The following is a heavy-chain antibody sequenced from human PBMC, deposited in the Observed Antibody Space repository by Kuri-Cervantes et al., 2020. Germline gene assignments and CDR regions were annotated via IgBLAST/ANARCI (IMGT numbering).Heavy chain of an antibody. CDR2: ISWDGGST. J-gene: IGHJ3*02. V-gene: IGHV3-43*01. CDR3: AKDISDFWSGPSPYAFDI. D-gene: IGHD3-3*01. Sequence: GESLKISCAASGFTFDDYTMHWVRQAPGKGLEWVSLISWDGGSTYYADSVKGRFTISRDNSKNSLYLQMNSLRAEDTALYYCAKDISDFWSGPSPYAFDIWCQGTMVTVSS. CDR1: GFTFDDYT.